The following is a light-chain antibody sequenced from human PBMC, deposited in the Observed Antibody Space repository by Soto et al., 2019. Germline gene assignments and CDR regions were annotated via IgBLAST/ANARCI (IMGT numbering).Light chain of an antibody. Sequence: EIVLPQSPATLALSPGERATLSCSASQSVSSYLAWYQHKPGQAPRLLIYDASNRATGIPARFSGSGSGTDFTLTISSLEPEDFAVYYCQQRSNWPRTFGQGTKLEIK. CDR1: QSVSSY. V-gene: IGKV3-11*01. J-gene: IGKJ2*01. CDR2: DAS. CDR3: QQRSNWPRT.